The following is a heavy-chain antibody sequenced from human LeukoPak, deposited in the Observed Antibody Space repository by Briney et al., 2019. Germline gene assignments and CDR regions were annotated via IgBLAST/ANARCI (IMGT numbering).Heavy chain of an antibody. CDR2: IVGSGGST. J-gene: IGHJ4*02. D-gene: IGHD3-22*01. V-gene: IGHV3-23*01. CDR3: AKAFYYDSGGSYGDDS. Sequence: GGSLRLSCAASGCTVSSNYMSWVRQAPGKGLEWVSAIVGSGGSTFYADSVNGRFNTSRDNSKTTLYLQMDRLRAAEPAVYSCAKAFYYDSGGSYGDDSWGQGTLVTVSS. CDR1: GCTVSSNY.